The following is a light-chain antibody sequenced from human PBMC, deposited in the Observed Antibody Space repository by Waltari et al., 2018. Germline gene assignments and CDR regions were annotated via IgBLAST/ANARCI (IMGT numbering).Light chain of an antibody. CDR2: RAS. Sequence: EIVLTQSPATLSLSPGERATLSCRASQSVSSYLAWYQQMPGQAPRLLIHRASNRATGIPARFSGSGSGTDLTLTISSLEPEDFAVYYCQQRSNWPRTFGQGTKVEIK. CDR3: QQRSNWPRT. J-gene: IGKJ1*01. CDR1: QSVSSY. V-gene: IGKV3-11*01.